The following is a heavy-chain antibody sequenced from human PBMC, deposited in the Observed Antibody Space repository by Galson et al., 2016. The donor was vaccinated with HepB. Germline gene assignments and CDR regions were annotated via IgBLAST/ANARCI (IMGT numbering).Heavy chain of an antibody. CDR2: ISYDGNNK. D-gene: IGHD3-9*01. CDR3: AKKAHILTGPDAFDI. J-gene: IGHJ3*02. V-gene: IGHV3-30*18. CDR1: GFTFSSYG. Sequence: SLRLSCAASGFTFSSYGILWVRQAPGKGLEWVAVISYDGNNKYYADSVKGRFTISRDNSKNTLYLQMSSLRAEDTAVYYCAKKAHILTGPDAFDIWGQGTMVTVSS.